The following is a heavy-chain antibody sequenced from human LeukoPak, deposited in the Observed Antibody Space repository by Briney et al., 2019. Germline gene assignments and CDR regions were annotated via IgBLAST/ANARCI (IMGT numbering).Heavy chain of an antibody. J-gene: IGHJ6*02. Sequence: PGGSLRLSCAASGFTFSDYYMSWIRQAPGKGLEWVSYISSSGSTIYYADSVKGRFTISRDNAKNSLYLQMNSLRAEDTAVYYCARGAPHDYGDYVSSLPRMDVWGQGTTVTVSS. D-gene: IGHD4-17*01. CDR1: GFTFSDYY. V-gene: IGHV3-11*01. CDR3: ARGAPHDYGDYVSSLPRMDV. CDR2: ISSSGSTI.